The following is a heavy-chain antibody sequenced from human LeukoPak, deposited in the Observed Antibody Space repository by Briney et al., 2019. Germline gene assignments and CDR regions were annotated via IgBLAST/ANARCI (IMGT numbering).Heavy chain of an antibody. V-gene: IGHV3-7*01. J-gene: IGHJ4*02. Sequence: GGSLRLSRAASGFTFRSYWMSWVRQAPGKGLEWVANIKQDGSEKYYVDSVKGRFTISRDNAKKSLYLQMNSLRAEDTAVYYCARDGGPFDYWGQGTLVTVSS. CDR2: IKQDGSEK. CDR3: ARDGGPFDY. D-gene: IGHD2-15*01. CDR1: GFTFRSYW.